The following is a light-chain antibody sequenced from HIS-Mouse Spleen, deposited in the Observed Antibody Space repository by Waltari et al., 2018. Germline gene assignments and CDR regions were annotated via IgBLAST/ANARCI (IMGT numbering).Light chain of an antibody. CDR1: ALPKKY. CDR2: EDS. J-gene: IGLJ2*01. CDR3: YSTDSSGNHRV. Sequence: SYELTQPPSLSVSPGQTARNTCSGDALPKKYAYWYQQKSGQAPGLVIYEDSKRPAGIPERFSGSSSGTMATLTISGAQVEDEADYYCYSTDSSGNHRVFGGGTKLTVL. V-gene: IGLV3-10*01.